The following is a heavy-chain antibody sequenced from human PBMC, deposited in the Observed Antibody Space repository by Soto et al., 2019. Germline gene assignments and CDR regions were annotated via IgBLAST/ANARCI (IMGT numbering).Heavy chain of an antibody. CDR1: GFSFKNAW. CDR2: IKNKNDGGTT. V-gene: IGHV3-15*07. CDR3: TGLWFGEIYNY. D-gene: IGHD3-10*01. J-gene: IGHJ4*01. Sequence: EAELVESGGGLVKPGGSLTLSCAASGFSFKNAWMNWVRQAPGKGLEWVGRIKNKNDGGTTDYAAFVQGRFTISRDAPENTLYLHMSGLKTEDTAVYFCTGLWFGEIYNYWGHGSLVTVSS.